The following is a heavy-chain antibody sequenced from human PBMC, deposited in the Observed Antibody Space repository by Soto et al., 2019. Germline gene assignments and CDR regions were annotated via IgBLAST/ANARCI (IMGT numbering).Heavy chain of an antibody. D-gene: IGHD3-9*01. J-gene: IGHJ2*01. CDR1: GGSISSGDYY. V-gene: IGHV4-30-4*01. Sequence: SETLSLTCTVSGGSISSGDYYWSWIRQPPGKGLEWIGYIYYSGSSYYNPSLKSRVTISVDTSKNQFSLKLSSVTAADTAVYYCAREGADILTGYWYFDLWGRGTLVTVSS. CDR3: AREGADILTGYWYFDL. CDR2: IYYSGSS.